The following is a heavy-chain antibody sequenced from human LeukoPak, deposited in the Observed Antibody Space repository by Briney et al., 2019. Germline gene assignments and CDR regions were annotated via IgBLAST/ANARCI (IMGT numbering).Heavy chain of an antibody. D-gene: IGHD6-6*01. V-gene: IGHV3-33*01. Sequence: GGSLRLSCAASGFTFSSYGMHWVRQAPGKGLEWVAVIWYDGSNKYYADSVKGRFTISRDNSKNTLYLQMNSLRAEDTAVYYCARDSGAARWADYWGQGTLVTVSS. CDR3: ARDSGAARWADY. J-gene: IGHJ4*02. CDR2: IWYDGSNK. CDR1: GFTFSSYG.